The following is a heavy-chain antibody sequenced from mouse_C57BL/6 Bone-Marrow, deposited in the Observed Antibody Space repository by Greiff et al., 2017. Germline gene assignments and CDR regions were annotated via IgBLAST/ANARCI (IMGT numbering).Heavy chain of an antibody. V-gene: IGHV3-1*01. Sequence: EVMLVESGPGMVKPSQSLSLPCTVPGYSITSGYDWHWIRHLPGNKLEWMGYISYSGSTNYNPSLKSRISITHDTYKNHFFLKLNSVTTEDTATYYCASYSGYAMDYWGQGASVTVSS. CDR3: ASYSGYAMDY. D-gene: IGHD2-12*01. CDR1: GYSITSGYD. CDR2: ISYSGST. J-gene: IGHJ4*01.